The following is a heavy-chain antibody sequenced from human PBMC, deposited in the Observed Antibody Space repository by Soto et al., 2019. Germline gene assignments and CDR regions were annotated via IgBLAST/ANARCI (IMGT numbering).Heavy chain of an antibody. Sequence: QVQLMQSGAEVKKPGASVKVSCKASGNTFTNYYIHWVRQAPGQGLEWMGTINPSGGHTTYAQKFRGRGTMTRDTSTCTLYMEVTSLRSEDTAVYYCASGGHVVVVTAAFDYWGQGTLVTVSS. V-gene: IGHV1-46*01. J-gene: IGHJ4*02. CDR3: ASGGHVVVVTAAFDY. D-gene: IGHD2-21*02. CDR2: INPSGGHT. CDR1: GNTFTNYY.